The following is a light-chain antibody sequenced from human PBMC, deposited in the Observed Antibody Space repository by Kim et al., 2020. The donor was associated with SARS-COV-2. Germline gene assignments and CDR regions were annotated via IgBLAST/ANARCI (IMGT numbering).Light chain of an antibody. V-gene: IGKV3-15*01. Sequence: SGSTGERATLSCRASQSVGRHFAWYQKKPGQAPRLLIHGAATRATGIPDRFGGSGSGTEFTLTISSLQSEDVAVYYCQQYDVWPRPFGQGTKLEI. J-gene: IGKJ1*01. CDR3: QQYDVWPRP. CDR2: GAA. CDR1: QSVGRH.